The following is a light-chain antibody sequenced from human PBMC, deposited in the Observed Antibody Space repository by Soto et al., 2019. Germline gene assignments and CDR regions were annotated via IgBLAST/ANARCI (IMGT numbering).Light chain of an antibody. J-gene: IGKJ1*01. CDR3: QQYGSSPRT. V-gene: IGKV3-20*01. CDR1: QSVSSSY. CDR2: DAS. Sequence: EMVLTQSPGTLSLSPGERATLSCRASQSVSSSYLAWYQQKPGQAPRLLIYDASSRATGIPDRFSGSGSGTDFTLTISRLEPEDFAVYYCQQYGSSPRTFGQGTKVDIK.